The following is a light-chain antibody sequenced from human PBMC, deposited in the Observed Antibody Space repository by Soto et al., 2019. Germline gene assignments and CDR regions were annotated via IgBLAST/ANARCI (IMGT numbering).Light chain of an antibody. Sequence: EIVMTQSPVTLSVSPGERATLSCRASHDIRSDLAWYQQKPGQAPRLLMYGASIRATGIPARFSGSGSGTDFTLTISSLQSEDLAVYYCQQYINWTFGQGTKFEIK. V-gene: IGKV3-15*01. CDR1: HDIRSD. CDR2: GAS. CDR3: QQYINWT. J-gene: IGKJ1*01.